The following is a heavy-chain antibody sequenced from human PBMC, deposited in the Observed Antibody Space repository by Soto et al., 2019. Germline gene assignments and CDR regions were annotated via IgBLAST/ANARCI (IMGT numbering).Heavy chain of an antibody. V-gene: IGHV4-59*01. CDR1: GGSISGSY. Sequence: SETLSLTCSVSGGSISGSYWSWIRQSPGKGLEWLGYVYYTGSTNYSPSLRSRDSISVDTSKNEFSLRLSSVTAADTAVYFCARSVAVPGAHIDYWGQGTQVTVS. CDR2: VYYTGST. J-gene: IGHJ4*02. D-gene: IGHD6-19*01. CDR3: ARSVAVPGAHIDY.